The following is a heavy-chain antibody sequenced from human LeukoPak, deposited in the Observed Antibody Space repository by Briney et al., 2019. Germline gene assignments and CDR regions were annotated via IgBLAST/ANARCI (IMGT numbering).Heavy chain of an antibody. J-gene: IGHJ5*02. CDR2: ISIYNGNT. CDR1: GGTFSSYA. CDR3: ARITYDFWSGYYTPDDP. V-gene: IGHV1-18*01. D-gene: IGHD3-3*01. Sequence: ASVKVSCKASGGTFSSYAISWVRQAPGQGLEWMGWISIYNGNTDYAQKLRGRVTMTTDTSTSTAYMELRSLRSDDTAVYYCARITYDFWSGYYTPDDPWGQGTLVTVSS.